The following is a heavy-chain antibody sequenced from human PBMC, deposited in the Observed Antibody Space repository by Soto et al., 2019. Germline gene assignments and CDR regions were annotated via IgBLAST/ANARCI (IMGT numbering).Heavy chain of an antibody. CDR3: ASRTYYYDSSGYGGFDP. D-gene: IGHD3-22*01. J-gene: IGHJ5*02. V-gene: IGHV4-59*01. CDR1: GGSISSYY. CDR2: IYNSGST. Sequence: SETLSLTCTVSGGSISSYYWSWVRQPPGRGLEWIGFIYNSGSTNYNPSLKSRVTISIDTSQNHFSLKLSSVTAADTAVYYCASRTYYYDSSGYGGFDPWGQGTLVTVSS.